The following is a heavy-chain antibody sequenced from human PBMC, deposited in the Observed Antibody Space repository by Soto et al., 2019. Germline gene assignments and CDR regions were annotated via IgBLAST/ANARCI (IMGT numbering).Heavy chain of an antibody. V-gene: IGHV4-34*01. J-gene: IGHJ5*02. CDR2: INHSGST. D-gene: IGHD6-19*01. Sequence: QVQLQQWGAGLLKPSETLSLTCAVYGGSFSGYYWSWIRQPPGKGLAWIGEINHSGSTNYNPSLKSRVTISVDTSKNQFSLKLSSVTAADTAVYYCARGSSLADIAVAPRHSNWFDPWGQGTLVTVSS. CDR3: ARGSSLADIAVAPRHSNWFDP. CDR1: GGSFSGYY.